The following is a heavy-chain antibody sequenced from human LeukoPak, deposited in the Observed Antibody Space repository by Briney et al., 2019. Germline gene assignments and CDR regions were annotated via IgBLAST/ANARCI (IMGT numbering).Heavy chain of an antibody. J-gene: IGHJ4*02. CDR2: IYSGGGI. D-gene: IGHD2-15*01. CDR3: ARDRHCISGSCLGV. Sequence: GGSLRLSCAASGLTIYNNYMKWVRQAPGKGLEWVSTIYSGGGIYYADSVKGRFISSRDSSKNTIYLQMNSLRVEDTAVYYCARDRHCISGSCLGVWGPGTLVTVSS. V-gene: IGHV3-66*01. CDR1: GLTIYNNY.